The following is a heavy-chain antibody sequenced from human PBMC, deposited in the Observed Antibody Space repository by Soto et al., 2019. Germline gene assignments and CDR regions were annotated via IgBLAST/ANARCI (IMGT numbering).Heavy chain of an antibody. D-gene: IGHD6-13*01. CDR2: IRSKANSYAT. Sequence: EVQLVESGGGLVQPGGSLKLSCAASGFTFSGSAMHWVRQASGKGLEWVGRIRSKANSYATAYAASVKGRFTISRDDSKNTAYLQMNSLKTEDTAVYYCTSPGGSIAAAATYYYYGMDVW. V-gene: IGHV3-73*02. CDR3: TSPGGSIAAAATYYYYGMDV. J-gene: IGHJ6*01. CDR1: GFTFSGSA.